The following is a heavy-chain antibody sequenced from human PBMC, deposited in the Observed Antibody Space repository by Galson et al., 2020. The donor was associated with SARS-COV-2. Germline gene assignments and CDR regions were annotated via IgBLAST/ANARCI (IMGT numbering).Heavy chain of an antibody. CDR1: GFTFDDYA. V-gene: IGHV3-9*01. CDR2: ISWNSGSI. Sequence: GGSLRLSCAASGFTFDDYAMHWVRQAPGKGLEWVSGISWNSGSIGYADSVKGRFTISRDNAKNSLYLQMNSLRAEDTALYYCAKFSSTAYYDFWSGYHDAFDIWGQGTMVTVSS. D-gene: IGHD3-3*01. J-gene: IGHJ3*02. CDR3: AKFSSTAYYDFWSGYHDAFDI.